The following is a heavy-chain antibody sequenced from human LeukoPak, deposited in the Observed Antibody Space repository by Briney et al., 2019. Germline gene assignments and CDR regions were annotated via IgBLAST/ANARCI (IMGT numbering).Heavy chain of an antibody. CDR1: GFTFSSYA. Sequence: PGGSLRLSCAASGFTFSSYALHWVRQAPGKGLEWVAVMSYDGSNKYYADSVKGRFTISRDNSKNSLYLHMGSLRPEDTAVYYCAILSTIFGVISVWGQGTLVTVSS. D-gene: IGHD3-3*01. J-gene: IGHJ4*02. CDR3: AILSTIFGVISV. CDR2: MSYDGSNK. V-gene: IGHV3-30-3*01.